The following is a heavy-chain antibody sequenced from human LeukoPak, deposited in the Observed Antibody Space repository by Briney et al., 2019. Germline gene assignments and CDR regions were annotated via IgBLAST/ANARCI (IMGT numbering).Heavy chain of an antibody. CDR3: ARELAY. V-gene: IGHV3-48*01. D-gene: IGHD6-6*01. CDR2: ISGSSSTV. Sequence: GGSLRLSCVASGFAFSSFTMNWVRQAPGKGLEWVSYISGSSSTVYYADSVKGRFAISRDNAKNSLFLQMNSLRAEDTAVYYCARELAYWGQGTLVTVSS. CDR1: GFAFSSFT. J-gene: IGHJ4*02.